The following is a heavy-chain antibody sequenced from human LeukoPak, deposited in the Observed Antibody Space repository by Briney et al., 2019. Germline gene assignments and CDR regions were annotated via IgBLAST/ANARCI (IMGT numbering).Heavy chain of an antibody. V-gene: IGHV3-23*01. J-gene: IGHJ4*02. Sequence: GGSLRLSCAASGFTFNNYGVTWVRQAPGKGLEWVSVISGDGGTTFYADFVKGRFTISRDNSKNTLFLQMNSLRAEDTAIYYCARIYYDFWSGYCAYFDYWGQGTLVTVSS. CDR3: ARIYYDFWSGYCAYFDY. CDR2: ISGDGGTT. D-gene: IGHD3-3*01. CDR1: GFTFNNYG.